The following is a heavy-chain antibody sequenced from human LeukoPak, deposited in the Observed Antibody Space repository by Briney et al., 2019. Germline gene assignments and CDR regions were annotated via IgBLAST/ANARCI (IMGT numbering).Heavy chain of an antibody. CDR3: ARAWGSDY. Sequence: GGSLRLSCVASGFTFSNYGMNWVRLAPGKGLEWLSYITPTSSTIYYADSVKGRFTVSRDNARNSLYLQMNSLRDEDTAVYYCARAWGSDYWGQGTLVTVSS. CDR2: ITPTSSTI. J-gene: IGHJ4*02. D-gene: IGHD7-27*01. V-gene: IGHV3-48*02. CDR1: GFTFSNYG.